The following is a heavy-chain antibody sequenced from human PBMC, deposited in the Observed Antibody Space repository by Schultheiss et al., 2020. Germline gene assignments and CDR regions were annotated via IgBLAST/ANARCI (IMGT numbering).Heavy chain of an antibody. D-gene: IGHD5-18*01. Sequence: SETLSLTCAVYGGSFSGYYWSWIRQPPGKGLEWIGSIYYSGSTNYNPSLKSRVTISVDTSKNQFSLKLSSVTAADTAVYYCARRDTSDAFDIWGQGTMVTVSS. J-gene: IGHJ3*02. CDR1: GGSFSGYY. CDR2: IYYSGST. V-gene: IGHV4-59*01. CDR3: ARRDTSDAFDI.